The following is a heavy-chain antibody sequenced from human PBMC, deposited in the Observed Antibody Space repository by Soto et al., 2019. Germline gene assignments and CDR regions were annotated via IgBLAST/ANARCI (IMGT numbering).Heavy chain of an antibody. V-gene: IGHV4-31*03. CDR1: GGSISSGGYY. D-gene: IGHD3-9*01. J-gene: IGHJ4*02. CDR3: ARVLSFRDPYDILTGYYSPRPYYFDY. CDR2: IYYSGST. Sequence: SETLSLTCTVSGGSISSGGYYWSWIRQHPGKGLEWIGNIYYSGSTYYNPSLKSRVTISVDTSKNQFSLKLSSVTAADTAVYYCARVLSFRDPYDILTGYYSPRPYYFDYWGQGTLVTVSS.